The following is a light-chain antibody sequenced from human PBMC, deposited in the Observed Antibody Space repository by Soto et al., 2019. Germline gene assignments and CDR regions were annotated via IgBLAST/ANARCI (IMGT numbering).Light chain of an antibody. CDR1: SSDVGGYNY. CDR2: DVS. Sequence: QSVLTQPASVSGSPGQSITISCTGTSSDVGGYNYVSWYQQHPGKAPKLMIYDVSNRPSGVSNRFSGSKSGNTASLTISGLQAEDEADYYCSSYTSSRYAFGTGTKVTVL. V-gene: IGLV2-14*01. J-gene: IGLJ1*01. CDR3: SSYTSSRYA.